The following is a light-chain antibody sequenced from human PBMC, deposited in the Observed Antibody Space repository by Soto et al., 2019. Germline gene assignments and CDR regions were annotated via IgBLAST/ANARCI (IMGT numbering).Light chain of an antibody. J-gene: IGLJ2*01. CDR2: DVS. CDR1: SSDVGGYNY. Sequence: QSVLTQPASVSGSPGQSITISCTGTSSDVGGYNYVSWYQQHPGKAPKLMIYDVSNRPSGVSNRFSGSKSGNTASLPISGLQAEDEADYYCSSYTSSSTLRVFGGGTKLTVL. V-gene: IGLV2-14*01. CDR3: SSYTSSSTLRV.